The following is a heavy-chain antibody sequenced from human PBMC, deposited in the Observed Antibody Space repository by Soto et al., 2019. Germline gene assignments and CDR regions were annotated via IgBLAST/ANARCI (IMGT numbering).Heavy chain of an antibody. CDR1: GGSLNSYY. V-gene: IGHV4-59*01. D-gene: IGHD3-22*01. CDR2: VSSTGST. CDR3: ARFSPPRKSYDSNPGWFDP. J-gene: IGHJ5*02. Sequence: SETLSLTCTVSGGSLNSYYWTWIRQSPGKGLEWIGYVSSTGSTNYNPSLKSRLIMSLDTSTNEVSMSLTSVTAADAAVYFCARFSPPRKSYDSNPGWFDPWGQGIMVTVS.